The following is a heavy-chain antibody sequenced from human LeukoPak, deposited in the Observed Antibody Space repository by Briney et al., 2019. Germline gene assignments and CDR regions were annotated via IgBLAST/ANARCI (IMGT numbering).Heavy chain of an antibody. V-gene: IGHV4-39*01. D-gene: IGHD3-22*01. J-gene: IGHJ4*02. CDR3: AGLYDSSGYLTDYFDY. CDR2: IYYSGST. CDR1: GGSISSSSYY. Sequence: SETLSLTCTVSGGSISSSSYYWGWMRQPPGKGLEWIGSIYYSGSTYYNPSLKSRVAISVDTSKNQFSLKLSSVTAADTAVYYCAGLYDSSGYLTDYFDYWGQGTLVTVSS.